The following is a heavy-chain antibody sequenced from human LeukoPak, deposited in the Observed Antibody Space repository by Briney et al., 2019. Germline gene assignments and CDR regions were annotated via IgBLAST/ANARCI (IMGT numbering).Heavy chain of an antibody. CDR1: GFAFSSYW. J-gene: IGHJ4*02. CDR3: TRGGTTLDY. V-gene: IGHV3-74*01. Sequence: PGGSLRLSCAASGFAFSSYWMHWVRQAPGKGLVWVSRINTDGSNTVYADSVKGRFTISRDNAKNTLYLQMHSLRAEDTAVYYCTRGGTTLDYWGQGTLVSVSS. CDR2: INTDGSNT. D-gene: IGHD1-7*01.